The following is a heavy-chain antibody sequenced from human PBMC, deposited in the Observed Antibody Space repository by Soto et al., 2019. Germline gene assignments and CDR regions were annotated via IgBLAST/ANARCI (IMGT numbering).Heavy chain of an antibody. CDR2: IYYSGST. D-gene: IGHD3-16*01. Sequence: PSETLSLTCTVSGGSFTSYYWTWIRQPPGKGLKWIGYIYYSGSTKYNPSLESRVTISVDTSKNHFSLRLSSVTAADTAVYYCARALSRMTTFRGVALPEAYYFGMDVWGEGTTVTVSS. J-gene: IGHJ6*04. V-gene: IGHV4-59*08. CDR3: ARALSRMTTFRGVALPEAYYFGMDV. CDR1: GGSFTSYY.